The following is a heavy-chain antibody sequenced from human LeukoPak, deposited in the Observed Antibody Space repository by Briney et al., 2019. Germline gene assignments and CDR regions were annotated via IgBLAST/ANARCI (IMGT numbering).Heavy chain of an antibody. CDR3: ASAYRSSWYYFEY. CDR1: GYSFTSYW. Sequence: HGESLKISCKGSGYSFTSYWIGWVRQMPGKGLEWMGIIFPGDSDIRYSPSFQGQVTISADKSISTAYLQWGSLKASDTAMYFCASAYRSSWYYFEYWGQGTLVTVSS. J-gene: IGHJ4*02. D-gene: IGHD6-13*01. V-gene: IGHV5-51*01. CDR2: IFPGDSDI.